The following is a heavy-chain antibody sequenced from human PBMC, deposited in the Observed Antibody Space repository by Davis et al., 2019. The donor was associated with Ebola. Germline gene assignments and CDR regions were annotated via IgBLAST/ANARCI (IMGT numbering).Heavy chain of an antibody. D-gene: IGHD3-22*01. J-gene: IGHJ6*02. CDR2: IIYIFGAP. Sequence: AASVKVSCKASGGTFSSYTVSWVRQAPGQGLEWMRGIIYIFGAPNYAQKFQGRVTITADKSTSTAYLELSSLRSEDTAVYYCATASSDYHYYYAMDVWGQGTTVTVSS. CDR1: GGTFSSYT. V-gene: IGHV1-69*06. CDR3: ATASSDYHYYYAMDV.